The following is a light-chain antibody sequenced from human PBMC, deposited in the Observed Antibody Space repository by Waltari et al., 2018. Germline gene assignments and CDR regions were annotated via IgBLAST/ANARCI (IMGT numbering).Light chain of an antibody. J-gene: IGKJ3*01. Sequence: DIQMTQSPSSLSASVEDKVTITCRASQGISNALAWYQQKPGKAPKLLIYAASNLQSGVPSRFSGSGSGTDFTLTISSLQPEDFAVYYCQQRNSYPFTFGPGTKLDIK. V-gene: IGKV1-17*01. CDR3: QQRNSYPFT. CDR1: QGISNA. CDR2: AAS.